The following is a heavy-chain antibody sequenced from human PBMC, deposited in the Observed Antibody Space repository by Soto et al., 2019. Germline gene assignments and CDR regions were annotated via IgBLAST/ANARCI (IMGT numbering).Heavy chain of an antibody. CDR1: GFTFSSYG. V-gene: IGHV3-30*18. Sequence: GGSLRLSCAASGFTFSSYGMHWVRQAPGKGLEWVAVISYDGSNKYYADSVKGRFTISRDNSKNTLYLQMNSLRAEDTAVYYCAKELHRGYSDLDYWGQGTLVTVSS. J-gene: IGHJ4*02. CDR3: AKELHRGYSDLDY. D-gene: IGHD6-13*01. CDR2: ISYDGSNK.